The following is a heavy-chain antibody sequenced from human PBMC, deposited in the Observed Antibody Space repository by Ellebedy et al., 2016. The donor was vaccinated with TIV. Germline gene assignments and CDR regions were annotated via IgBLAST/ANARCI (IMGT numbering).Heavy chain of an antibody. CDR1: GFTFNSYV. J-gene: IGHJ6*02. CDR3: AKARRGDYVIFGLDV. Sequence: GESLKISCVASGFTFNSYVMSWVRQAPGKGLEWVSAISASGHRTFYADSVKSRFTISRDNSKNTLLLQMYSLRVDDTAVYYCAKARRGDYVIFGLDVWGQGTTVPVSS. CDR2: ISASGHRT. D-gene: IGHD4-17*01. V-gene: IGHV3-23*01.